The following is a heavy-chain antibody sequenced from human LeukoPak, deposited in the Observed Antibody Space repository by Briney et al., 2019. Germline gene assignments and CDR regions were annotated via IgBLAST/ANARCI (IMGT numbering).Heavy chain of an antibody. CDR2: MSSDGSNK. CDR1: GFTFSNYA. CDR3: TRGGDFDY. J-gene: IGHJ4*02. Sequence: GGSLRLSCAASGFTFSNYAMHWVRQPPGKGLEWVTFMSSDGSNKQSADSVKGRFTVSRDNSENTLYLEMNSLRFEDTAIYYCTRGGDFDYWGQGTLVTVSS. D-gene: IGHD5-24*01. V-gene: IGHV3-30*04.